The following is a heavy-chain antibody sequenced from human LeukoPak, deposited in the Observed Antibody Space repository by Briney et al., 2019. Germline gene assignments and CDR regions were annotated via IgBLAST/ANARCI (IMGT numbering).Heavy chain of an antibody. CDR2: ITGSGGRT. D-gene: IGHD5-12*01. Sequence: GGSLRLSCAASGFTFSSYAMSWVRQAPGEGLEWVSCITGSGGRTSYADSVKGRFTMFRDNSKNTVYLQLNSLRAEDTAVYYCAKYVIQQLRSSGYDYFDYWGQGTLVTVSS. CDR3: AKYVIQQLRSSGYDYFDY. V-gene: IGHV3-23*01. CDR1: GFTFSSYA. J-gene: IGHJ4*02.